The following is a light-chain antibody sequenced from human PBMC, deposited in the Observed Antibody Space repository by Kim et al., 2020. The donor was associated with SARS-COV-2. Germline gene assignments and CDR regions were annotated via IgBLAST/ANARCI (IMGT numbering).Light chain of an antibody. V-gene: IGKV1-5*03. CDR2: KAS. CDR1: QSVNTW. CDR3: QQYYTYPWT. Sequence: DIQMTQSPSTLSASVGDRVTITCRASQSVNTWLAWYQQKPGKAPNLLIYKASTLQSGVPPSISGGGSGTEFTLTISSLQPDDFAIYYCQQYYTYPWTCGQGTKVEIK. J-gene: IGKJ1*01.